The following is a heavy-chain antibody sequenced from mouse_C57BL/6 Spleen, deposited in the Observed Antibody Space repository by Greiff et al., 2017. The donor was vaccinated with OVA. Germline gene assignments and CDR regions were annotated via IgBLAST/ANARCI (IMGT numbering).Heavy chain of an antibody. CDR3: ARSIYYDYDGDAMDY. D-gene: IGHD2-4*01. CDR2: IWTGGGT. V-gene: IGHV2-9-1*01. CDR1: GFSLTSYA. J-gene: IGHJ4*01. Sequence: QVQLQQSGPGLVAPSQSLSITCTVSGFSLTSYAISWVRQPPGKGLEWLGVIWTGGGTNYNSALKSRLSISKDNSKSQVFLKMNRLQTDDTARYYCARSIYYDYDGDAMDYWGQGTSVTVSS.